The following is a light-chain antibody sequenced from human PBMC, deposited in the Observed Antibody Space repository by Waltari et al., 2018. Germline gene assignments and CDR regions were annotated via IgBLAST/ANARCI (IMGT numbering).Light chain of an antibody. J-gene: IGKJ2*01. CDR1: KGIRNY. CDR2: GAS. CDR3: QKYDSAPYT. V-gene: IGKV1-27*01. Sequence: DMQMTQSPSSLSASVGDRVTITCRASKGIRNYVAWYQQMAGKVPKLLISGASTLEAGVPPRFSGSGSGTDFTLTISSLQPEDVATYYCQKYDSAPYTFGQGTQLGIK.